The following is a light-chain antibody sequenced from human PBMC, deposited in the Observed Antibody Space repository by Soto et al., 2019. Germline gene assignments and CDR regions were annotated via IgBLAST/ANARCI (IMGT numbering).Light chain of an antibody. CDR3: SSYATRGSYV. CDR1: SSDVGGYNS. J-gene: IGLJ1*01. Sequence: QSVLTQPASVSGSPGQSIAISCTGTSSDVGGYNSVSWYQQHPGKAPKLLIYDVSNRPSGVSNRFSGSKSGNTASLTISGFQSEDEADYYCSSYATRGSYVFGTGTKVTVL. V-gene: IGLV2-14*01. CDR2: DVS.